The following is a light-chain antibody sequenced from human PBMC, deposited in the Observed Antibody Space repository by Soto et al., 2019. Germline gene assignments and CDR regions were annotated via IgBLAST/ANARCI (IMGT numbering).Light chain of an antibody. J-gene: IGKJ1*01. CDR3: QKYNSAPRT. CDR2: AAS. V-gene: IGKV1-27*01. CDR1: QGISNY. Sequence: DIQMTQSPSSLSASVGDRVTITCRASQGISNYLAWYQQKPGKVPKLLIYAASTLQSGVQSRFSGSGSGTALTLTISSLQPEDVATSYCQKYNSAPRTFGQGTKVEIK.